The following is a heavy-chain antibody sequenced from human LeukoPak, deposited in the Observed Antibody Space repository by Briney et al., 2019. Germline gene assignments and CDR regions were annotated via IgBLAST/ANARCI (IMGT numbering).Heavy chain of an antibody. D-gene: IGHD2-21*02. V-gene: IGHV1-69*05. CDR2: IIPIFGTA. CDR1: GGTFSSYA. Sequence: SVKVSCKASGGTFSSYAISWVRQAPGQGLEWMGGIIPIFGTANYAQKFQGRVTITTDESTSTAYMELSSLRSEDTAVYYCARGGGAYCGGDCHNQGDAFDIWGQGTMVTVSS. CDR3: ARGGGAYCGGDCHNQGDAFDI. J-gene: IGHJ3*02.